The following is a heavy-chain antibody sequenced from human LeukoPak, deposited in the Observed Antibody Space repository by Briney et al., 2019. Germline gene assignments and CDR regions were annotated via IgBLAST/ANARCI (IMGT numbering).Heavy chain of an antibody. Sequence: SETLSLTCAVYGGSFGGYYWSWIRQPPGKGLEWIGEINHSGSTNYNPSLKSRVTISVDTSKNQFSLKLSSVAAADTAVYYCARHPPTVTRGFDYWGQGTLVTVSS. CDR3: ARHPPTVTRGFDY. J-gene: IGHJ4*02. D-gene: IGHD4-17*01. V-gene: IGHV4-34*01. CDR1: GGSFGGYY. CDR2: INHSGST.